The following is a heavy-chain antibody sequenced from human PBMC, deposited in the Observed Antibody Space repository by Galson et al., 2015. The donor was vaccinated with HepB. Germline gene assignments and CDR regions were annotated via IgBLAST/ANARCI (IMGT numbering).Heavy chain of an antibody. CDR3: AKFSLERGDYDAYKYFDF. J-gene: IGHJ2*01. CDR2: MHPGDSKI. Sequence: QSGAEVKKPGESLNISCEVSGYTFRNSWIGWVRQVPGKGLEWLGNMHPGDSKITYSPSFQGQVTFSADESINTAYLQWSSLKASDTATYYCAKFSLERGDYDAYKYFDFWGRGTLVSVSS. V-gene: IGHV5-51*01. D-gene: IGHD3-16*01. CDR1: GYTFRNSW.